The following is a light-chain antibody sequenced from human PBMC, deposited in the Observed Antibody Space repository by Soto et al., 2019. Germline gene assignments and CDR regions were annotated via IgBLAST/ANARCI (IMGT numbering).Light chain of an antibody. CDR1: QSVSNY. J-gene: IGKJ1*01. Sequence: PGARATLSCRASQSVSNYLAWYQQKPGQAPRLLIYDASSRATGIPNRFSGSGSGTDFTLTISRLEPEDFAVYYCQQYGNSPQTFGQGTKVEIK. CDR3: QQYGNSPQT. V-gene: IGKV3-20*01. CDR2: DAS.